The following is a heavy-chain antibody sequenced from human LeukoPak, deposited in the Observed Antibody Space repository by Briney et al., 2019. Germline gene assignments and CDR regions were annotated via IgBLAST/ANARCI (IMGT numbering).Heavy chain of an antibody. Sequence: GGSLKLSCAAAGFTFSGSAMHWVRQASGKGLDWVGRIRSKANSYSTAYTASVKGRFTISRDDSKNTAYLQMNSLKTEDTAVYYCARDYYDSSGYYPYYFDYWGQGTLVTVSS. CDR1: GFTFSGSA. D-gene: IGHD3-22*01. CDR3: ARDYYDSSGYYPYYFDY. V-gene: IGHV3-73*01. J-gene: IGHJ4*02. CDR2: IRSKANSYST.